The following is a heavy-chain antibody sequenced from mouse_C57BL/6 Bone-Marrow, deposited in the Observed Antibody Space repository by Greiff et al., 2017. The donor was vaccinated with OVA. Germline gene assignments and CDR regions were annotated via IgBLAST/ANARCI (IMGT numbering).Heavy chain of an antibody. D-gene: IGHD1-1*01. Sequence: QVQLKESGPGLVQPSQSLSITCTVSGFSLTSYGVHWVRQSPGKGLEWLGVIWRGGSTDYNAAFMSRLSITKDNSKSQVFFKMNSLQADDTAIYYCAKKNYGSSPYWYFDVWGTGTTVTVSS. CDR2: IWRGGST. CDR1: GFSLTSYG. CDR3: AKKNYGSSPYWYFDV. V-gene: IGHV2-5*01. J-gene: IGHJ1*03.